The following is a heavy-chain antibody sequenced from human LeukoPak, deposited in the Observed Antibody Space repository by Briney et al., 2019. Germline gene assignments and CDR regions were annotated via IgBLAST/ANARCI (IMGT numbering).Heavy chain of an antibody. V-gene: IGHV4-59*01. CDR3: ARDLSSGRYNWFDP. J-gene: IGHJ5*02. D-gene: IGHD6-19*01. Sequence: PSETLSLTCTVSGGSISSYYWSWIRQPPAKGLEWIGYIYYSGSTNYNPSLKSRVTISVDTSKNQFSLKLSSVTAADTAVYYCARDLSSGRYNWFDPWGQGTLVTVSS. CDR1: GGSISSYY. CDR2: IYYSGST.